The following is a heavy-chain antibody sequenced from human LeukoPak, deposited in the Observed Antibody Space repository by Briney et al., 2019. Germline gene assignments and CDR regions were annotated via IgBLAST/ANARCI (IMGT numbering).Heavy chain of an antibody. Sequence: ASVKVSCKASGYTFTSYDINWVRQATGQGLGWMGWMNPNRGNTGYAQKFQGRVSMTRNTSISTAYMELSSLRSEDTAVYYCARVYRDCSSTSCYTIPFDIWGQGTMVTVSS. CDR2: MNPNRGNT. D-gene: IGHD2-2*02. J-gene: IGHJ3*02. V-gene: IGHV1-8*01. CDR1: GYTFTSYD. CDR3: ARVYRDCSSTSCYTIPFDI.